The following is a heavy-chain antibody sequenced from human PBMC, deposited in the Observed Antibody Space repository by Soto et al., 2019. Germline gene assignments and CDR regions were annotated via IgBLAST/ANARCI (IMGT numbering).Heavy chain of an antibody. V-gene: IGHV3-30*18. J-gene: IGHJ4*02. D-gene: IGHD1-26*01. CDR1: GFTFSNYG. CDR3: AKDKYGGATYLDF. CDR2: ISFDGNDK. Sequence: QVQLVESGGGVVQPGRSLRLSCSTSGFTFSNYGMHWVRQAPGKGLEWVAVISFDGNDKYYADSVKGRFTISRDNSKHTLYLHMTSLRAEDTAMYSCAKDKYGGATYLDFWGQGTLVTVPS.